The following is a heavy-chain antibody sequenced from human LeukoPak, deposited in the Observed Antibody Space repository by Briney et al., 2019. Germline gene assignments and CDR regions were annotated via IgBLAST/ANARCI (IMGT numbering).Heavy chain of an antibody. V-gene: IGHV1-18*01. CDR3: ARDLGHCRNVICSSSAY. Sequence: ASVKVSCKASGGTFSSYAISWVRQAPGQGLEWMGWISTYNGNTTYAQKIQGRVTMTTDTSTNTVYMDLRGLRSDDTAVYYCARDLGHCRNVICSSSAYWGRGTLVTVSS. D-gene: IGHD1-14*01. J-gene: IGHJ4*02. CDR2: ISTYNGNT. CDR1: GGTFSSYA.